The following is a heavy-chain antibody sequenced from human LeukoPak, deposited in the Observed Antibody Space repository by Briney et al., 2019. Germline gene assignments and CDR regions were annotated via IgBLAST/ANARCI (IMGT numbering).Heavy chain of an antibody. CDR2: ITGSSDSI. J-gene: IGHJ4*02. Sequence: GGSLRLSCAASGFTFSSYAMEWVRQAPGKGLEWVSSITGSSDSIYYADSVKGRFTISRDNAKNSVHLQMNSLRAEDTAVYYCARLVCSTIPCYGKFYFDSWGQGTLVPVSS. CDR1: GFTFSSYA. V-gene: IGHV3-21*01. CDR3: ARLVCSTIPCYGKFYFDS. D-gene: IGHD2-2*01.